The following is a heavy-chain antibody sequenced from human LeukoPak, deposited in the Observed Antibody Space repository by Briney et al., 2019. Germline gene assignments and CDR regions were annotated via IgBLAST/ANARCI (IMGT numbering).Heavy chain of an antibody. D-gene: IGHD4-4*01. CDR2: INHSGST. Sequence: PSETLSLTCAVYGGSFSGYYWSWIRQPPGKGLEWIGEINHSGSTNYNPSLKSRVTISVDTSKNQFSLKPSSVTAADTAVYYCARGRGRAPTYYYYGMDVWGQGTTVTVSS. J-gene: IGHJ6*02. CDR3: ARGRGRAPTYYYYGMDV. CDR1: GGSFSGYY. V-gene: IGHV4-34*01.